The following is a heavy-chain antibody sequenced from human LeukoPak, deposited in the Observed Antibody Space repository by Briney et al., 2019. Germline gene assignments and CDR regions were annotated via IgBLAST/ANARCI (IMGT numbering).Heavy chain of an antibody. J-gene: IGHJ4*02. CDR3: AKCGNSGCHLIDY. CDR1: GFTFTTNA. D-gene: IGHD5-12*01. CDR2: ISGRSGAT. Sequence: GGSLRLSCAASGFTFTTNAMSWVRQAPGKGLEWVSAISGRSGATYYADSEKGRFTISRDNSKSTLYLQMDSLRAEDTAVYYCAKCGNSGCHLIDYWGQGTLVTVSS. V-gene: IGHV3-23*01.